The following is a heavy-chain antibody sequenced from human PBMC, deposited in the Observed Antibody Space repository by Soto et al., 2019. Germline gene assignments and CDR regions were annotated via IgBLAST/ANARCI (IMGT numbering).Heavy chain of an antibody. Sequence: QITLKESGPTLVKPTQTLTLTCTYSGFSLSTTGVGVGWIRQPPGKALEWLAIVFWDDDKRYSLSLKNRLTITVDTSKNQVVFTMTNMYPVDTATYYCARSLTSWFKVVAFGGQWTLVTVSS. D-gene: IGHD3-10*01. CDR2: VFWDDDK. V-gene: IGHV2-5*02. J-gene: IGHJ3*01. CDR1: GFSLSTTGVG. CDR3: ARSLTSWFKVVAF.